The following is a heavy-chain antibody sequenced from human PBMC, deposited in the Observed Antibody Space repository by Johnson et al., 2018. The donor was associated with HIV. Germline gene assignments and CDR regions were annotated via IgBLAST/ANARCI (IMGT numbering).Heavy chain of an antibody. CDR3: ARGRAVAGTGAFDI. CDR1: GFTFSSYG. D-gene: IGHD6-19*01. Sequence: VQLVESGGGVVQPGGSLRLSCAASGFTFSSYGMHWVRQAPGKGLEWVAVISYDGSNKYYADSVKGRFTISRDNSKNTLYLQMNSLRAEDTAVYYCARGRAVAGTGAFDIWGQGTMVTVSS. J-gene: IGHJ3*02. V-gene: IGHV3-30*19. CDR2: ISYDGSNK.